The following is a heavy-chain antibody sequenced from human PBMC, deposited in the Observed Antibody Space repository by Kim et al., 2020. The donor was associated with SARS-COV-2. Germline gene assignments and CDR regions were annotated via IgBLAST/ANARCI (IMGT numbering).Heavy chain of an antibody. D-gene: IGHD2-2*02. CDR3: ARARGDCSSTSCYRWPAAWVREQGLFDY. CDR2: INHSGST. CDR1: GGSFSGYY. V-gene: IGHV4-34*01. Sequence: SETLSLTCAVYGGSFSGYYWSWIRQPPGKGLEWIGEINHSGSTNYNPSLKSRVTISVDTSKNQFSLKLSSVTAADTAVYYCARARGDCSSTSCYRWPAAWVREQGLFDYWGQGTLVTVSS. J-gene: IGHJ4*02.